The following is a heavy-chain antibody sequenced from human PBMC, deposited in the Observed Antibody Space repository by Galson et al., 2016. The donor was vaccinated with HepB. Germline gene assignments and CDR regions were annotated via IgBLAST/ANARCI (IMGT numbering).Heavy chain of an antibody. J-gene: IGHJ2*01. CDR2: ISGSGDSA. V-gene: IGHV3-23*01. Sequence: SLRLSCAASGFTFSSYAMTWVRQAPGKGLEWVSGISGSGDSAYYGDSVKGRFSISRDNSKNTLYLQMNSLRADDTAVFFFAKDQTTYDPGWYFDIWGRGTLVTVSS. CDR3: AKDQTTYDPGWYFDI. CDR1: GFTFSSYA. D-gene: IGHD3-3*01.